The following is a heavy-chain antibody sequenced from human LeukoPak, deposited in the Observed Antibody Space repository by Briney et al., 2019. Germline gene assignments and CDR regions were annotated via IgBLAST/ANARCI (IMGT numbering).Heavy chain of an antibody. D-gene: IGHD2-8*01. CDR2: ISGNGAGT. Sequence: QPGGSLRLSCTPSGFTFSSHAMSWVRQAPGKGLEWVSGISGNGAGTYYGDSVKGRFTISRDNSKNTLYLQMNSLRAEDTAVYYCAKGRMLTPPDWFDPWGQGTLVTVSS. J-gene: IGHJ5*02. V-gene: IGHV3-23*01. CDR3: AKGRMLTPPDWFDP. CDR1: GFTFSSHA.